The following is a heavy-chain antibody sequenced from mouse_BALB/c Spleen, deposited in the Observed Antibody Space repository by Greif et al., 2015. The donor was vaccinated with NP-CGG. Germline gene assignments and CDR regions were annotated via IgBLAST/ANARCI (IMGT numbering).Heavy chain of an antibody. V-gene: IGHV1S41*01. Sequence: DLVKPGASVKLSCKASGYTFTSYWINWIKQRPGQGLEWIGRIAPGSGSTYYNEMFKGKATLTVDTSSSTAYIQLSSLSSEDSAVYFCARLYYRYDYFDYWGQGTTPTVSS. D-gene: IGHD2-14*01. J-gene: IGHJ2*01. CDR1: GYTFTSYW. CDR2: IAPGSGST. CDR3: ARLYYRYDYFDY.